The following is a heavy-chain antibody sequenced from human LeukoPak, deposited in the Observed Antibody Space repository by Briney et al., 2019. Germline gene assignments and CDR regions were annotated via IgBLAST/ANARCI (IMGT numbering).Heavy chain of an antibody. Sequence: SGGSLRLSCAASGFTFSSYSMNWVRQAPGKGLEWVSYISSSSSTMYYADSVKGRFSISRDNAKNSLYLQMNSLRAEDTAVYYCARIRFGESYAPKSYYYYYMDVWGKGTTVTISS. J-gene: IGHJ6*03. CDR1: GFTFSSYS. CDR3: ARIRFGESYAPKSYYYYYMDV. D-gene: IGHD3-10*01. V-gene: IGHV3-48*01. CDR2: ISSSSSTM.